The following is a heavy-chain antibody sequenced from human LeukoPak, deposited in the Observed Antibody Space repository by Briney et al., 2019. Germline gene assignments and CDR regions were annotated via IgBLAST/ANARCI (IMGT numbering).Heavy chain of an antibody. V-gene: IGHV1-2*02. CDR1: VYTFTDYY. Sequence: ASVKVSCKASVYTFTDYYIYWVRQAPGQGLEWMAWIDPNSGATNYAQKFQGRITMTRDTSISTAYMELSRLRSDDTAVYYCARVGATYSGDPWGQGTLVTVSS. CDR2: IDPNSGAT. J-gene: IGHJ5*02. D-gene: IGHD1-26*01. CDR3: ARVGATYSGDP.